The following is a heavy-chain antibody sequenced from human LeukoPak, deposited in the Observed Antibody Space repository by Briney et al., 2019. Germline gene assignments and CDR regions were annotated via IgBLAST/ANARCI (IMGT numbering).Heavy chain of an antibody. V-gene: IGHV3-15*01. Sequence: SGGSLRLSCAASGFTFSNAWMNWVRQAPGKGLEWVGRIKSKTDGGTIDYAAPVKGRFTISRDDSKNTLYLQMNSLKSEDTAVYYCTAWYYYDSGGYYWGDYWGQGTLVTVSS. CDR3: TAWYYYDSGGYYWGDY. D-gene: IGHD3-22*01. CDR2: IKSKTDGGTI. J-gene: IGHJ4*02. CDR1: GFTFSNAW.